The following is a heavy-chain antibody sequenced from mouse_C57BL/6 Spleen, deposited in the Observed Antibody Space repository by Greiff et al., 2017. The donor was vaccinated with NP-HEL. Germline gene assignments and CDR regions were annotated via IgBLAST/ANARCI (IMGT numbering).Heavy chain of an antibody. CDR3: AREGTYGLYYFDY. CDR1: GYTFTDYY. V-gene: IGHV1-76*01. J-gene: IGHJ2*01. D-gene: IGHD1-1*02. Sequence: QVQLQQSGAELVRPGASVKLSCKASGYTFTDYYINWVKQRPGQGLEWIARIYPGSGNTYYNEKFKGKATLTAEKSSSTAYMQLSSLTSEDSAVYFCAREGTYGLYYFDYWGQGTTLTVSS. CDR2: IYPGSGNT.